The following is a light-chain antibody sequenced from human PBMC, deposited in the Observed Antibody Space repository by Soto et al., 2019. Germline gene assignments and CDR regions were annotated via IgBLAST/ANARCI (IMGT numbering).Light chain of an antibody. CDR3: QQYNNWPWT. CDR1: QSVGDTY. Sequence: EIVLTQSPGTLSLSPGERATLSCRASQSVGDTYLAWYQQKPGQAPRLLMYSTSIRATGIPDRFSGSGSGTDFTLTISSLQSEDFAVYYCQQYNNWPWTFGQGTKVDIK. J-gene: IGKJ1*01. CDR2: STS. V-gene: IGKV3-20*01.